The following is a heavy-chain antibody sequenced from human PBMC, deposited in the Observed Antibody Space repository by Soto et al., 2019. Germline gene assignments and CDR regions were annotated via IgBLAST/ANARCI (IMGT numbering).Heavy chain of an antibody. Sequence: PSETLSLTCTVSGGSISSDDYYWSWIRQAPGRGLEWIGYIHSSGSTYYNPSLKSRVTISVDTSKNQFSLKLSSVTAADTAVYYCARDSVAGVYYYGMDVWGQGTTVTVSS. D-gene: IGHD6-19*01. V-gene: IGHV4-30-4*01. CDR1: GGSISSDDYY. CDR2: IHSSGST. CDR3: ARDSVAGVYYYGMDV. J-gene: IGHJ6*02.